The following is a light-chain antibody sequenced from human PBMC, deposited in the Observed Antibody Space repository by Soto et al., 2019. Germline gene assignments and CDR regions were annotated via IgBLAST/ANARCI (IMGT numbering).Light chain of an antibody. V-gene: IGKV1-39*01. Sequence: DIQMTQSPSSLSASVGDRVTITCRASLTIGDSLSWFQQKAGKPPTLLIYGASALQSGVPARFSGSGSVTDFTLTISNMQREDFATYYCLQNYNLPRTFGQGTKVDIK. CDR3: LQNYNLPRT. CDR2: GAS. CDR1: LTIGDS. J-gene: IGKJ1*01.